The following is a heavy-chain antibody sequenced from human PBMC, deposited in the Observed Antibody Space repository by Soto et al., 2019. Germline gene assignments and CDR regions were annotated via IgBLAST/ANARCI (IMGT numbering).Heavy chain of an antibody. D-gene: IGHD5-18*01. CDR3: VRDRDTYGLSFFDY. V-gene: IGHV3-74*01. CDR2: MNSDGSSI. J-gene: IGHJ4*02. Sequence: GGSLRLSCAASGFTFSSYWMHWVRQAPGKGLVWVSRMNSDGSSITYADSVKGRFTISRDSAKNTLYLQMNSLTAEDTAVYFCVRDRDTYGLSFFDYWGQGTLVTVSS. CDR1: GFTFSSYW.